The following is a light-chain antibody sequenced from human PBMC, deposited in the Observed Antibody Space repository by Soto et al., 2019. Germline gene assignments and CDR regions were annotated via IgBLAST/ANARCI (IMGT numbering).Light chain of an antibody. J-gene: IGKJ1*01. V-gene: IGKV1-39*01. CDR2: AAS. CDR1: QSISSY. CDR3: QPSST. Sequence: DIQMTQSPSSLSASVGDRVTITCRASQSISSYLNWYQQKPGKAPKLLIYAASSLQSGVPSRFSGSGSGTDLTLTISSLQPEDYATYYCQPSSTFGQGTKVEIK.